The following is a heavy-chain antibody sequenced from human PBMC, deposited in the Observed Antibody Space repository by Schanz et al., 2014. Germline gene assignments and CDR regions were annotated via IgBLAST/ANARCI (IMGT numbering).Heavy chain of an antibody. Sequence: QLQESGPGLVKPSETLSLTCTVSGDSISGYYWNWIRQPPGKGLEWIAYIYYSGSTSYNPSLKRRVTMSVDTSKNQSSLKVRSVTAVDTAVYYCASKGLTTDAFDIWGQGTMVTVSS. J-gene: IGHJ3*02. CDR1: GDSISGYY. CDR3: ASKGLTTDAFDI. D-gene: IGHD2-8*01. V-gene: IGHV4-59*12. CDR2: IYYSGST.